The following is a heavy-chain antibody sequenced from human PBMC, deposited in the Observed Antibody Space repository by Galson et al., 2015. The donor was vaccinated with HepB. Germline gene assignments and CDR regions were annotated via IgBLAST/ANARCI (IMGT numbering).Heavy chain of an antibody. CDR1: GYTFTDYW. CDR3: ARTDSGSALGWFDP. J-gene: IGHJ5*02. D-gene: IGHD1-26*01. V-gene: IGHV5-51*03. Sequence: QSGAEVKKPGESLKISCKGSGYTFTDYWIGWVRQTPGKGLEWMGIIYPGDSDTRYSPSFQGHVTMSVDKSISTAYLQWSSLKASDSAMYYCARTDSGSALGWFDPWGQGTLVTVSS. CDR2: IYPGDSDT.